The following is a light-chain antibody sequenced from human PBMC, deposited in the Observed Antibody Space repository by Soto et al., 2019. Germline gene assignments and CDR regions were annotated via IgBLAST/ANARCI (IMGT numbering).Light chain of an antibody. Sequence: EIVLTQSPGTLSLSPGERATLSCRASQRVSSSSLAWYQQKPGQAPRLLVYGASSRATSIPDRFSGSGSETDFTLTISRLEPEDFAVYYCQQYGGSPLVTFGQGTKLEIK. CDR1: QRVSSSS. V-gene: IGKV3-20*01. J-gene: IGKJ2*01. CDR2: GAS. CDR3: QQYGGSPLVT.